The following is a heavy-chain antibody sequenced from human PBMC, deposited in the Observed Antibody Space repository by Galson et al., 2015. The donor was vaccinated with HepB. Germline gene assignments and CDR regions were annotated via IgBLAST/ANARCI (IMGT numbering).Heavy chain of an antibody. CDR2: VYHTGST. J-gene: IGHJ4*02. CDR1: DGSISDNY. V-gene: IGHV4-59*01. CDR3: ATAPNPDYFDY. Sequence: ATLSLTCTVSDGSISDNYWSWIRQPPGKGLEWIGHVYHTGSTNYNPSLKSRVTILVDTSKSQFSLKLSSVTAADTAVYYCATAPNPDYFDYWGQGTLVTVSS.